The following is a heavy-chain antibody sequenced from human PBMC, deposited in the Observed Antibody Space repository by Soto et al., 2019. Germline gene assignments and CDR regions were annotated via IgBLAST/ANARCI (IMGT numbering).Heavy chain of an antibody. CDR2: ITTHNGNT. J-gene: IGHJ6*03. CDR3: PRFNFKRSRDNYFYYIDV. CDR1: GDTLNTFD. D-gene: IGHD1-20*01. V-gene: IGHV1-18*04. Sequence: QVQLVQSGAEVRRPGASVKVSCKASGDTLNTFDISWVRQAPGQAPEWMAWITTHNGNTNFAQKFRGRVTLTADTSVATALIEIRNLRSDAPGVYICPRFNFKRSRDNYFYYIDVRGQGNTVTLSS.